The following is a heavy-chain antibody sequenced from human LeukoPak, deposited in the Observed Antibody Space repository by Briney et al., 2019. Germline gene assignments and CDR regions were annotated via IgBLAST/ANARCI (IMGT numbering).Heavy chain of an antibody. Sequence: SGGSLRLSCVASGFTVSSNYMSWVRQAPGKGLEWVSVIYSGGSTYYADSVKGRFTISRDDSKNTLYLQMNSLRAEDTAVYYCARDGVQLGYFDYWGQGTLVTVSS. CDR1: GFTVSSNY. V-gene: IGHV3-53*01. CDR3: ARDGVQLGYFDY. CDR2: IYSGGST. D-gene: IGHD6-6*01. J-gene: IGHJ4*02.